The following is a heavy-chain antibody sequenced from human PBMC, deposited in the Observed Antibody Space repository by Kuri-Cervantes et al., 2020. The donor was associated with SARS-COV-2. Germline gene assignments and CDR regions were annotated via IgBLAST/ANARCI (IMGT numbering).Heavy chain of an antibody. Sequence: ESLKISCAVYGGSFSGYYWSWIRQPPGKGLEWIGEINHSGSTNYNPSLKSRVTISVDTSKNQFSLKLSSVTAADTAVYYCARAVERVTGLLDHFDSWGQGTLVTVSS. V-gene: IGHV4-34*01. D-gene: IGHD3-9*01. J-gene: IGHJ4*02. CDR1: GGSFSGYY. CDR3: ARAVERVTGLLDHFDS. CDR2: INHSGST.